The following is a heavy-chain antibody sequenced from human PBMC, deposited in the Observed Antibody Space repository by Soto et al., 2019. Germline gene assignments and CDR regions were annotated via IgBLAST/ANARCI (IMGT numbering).Heavy chain of an antibody. CDR2: ISGRDDTT. V-gene: IGHV3-48*02. CDR3: ATGYYGSGSYYGVGH. CDR1: GFTFSYYD. Sequence: GGSLRFSCAASGFTFSYYDMNWVRQAPGQGLEWISYISGRDDTTYYADSVEGRFTVSRDNGKKSLFLQMNSLRDEDTAMYYCATGYYGSGSYYGVGHWGQGTLVTVSS. D-gene: IGHD3-10*01. J-gene: IGHJ4*02.